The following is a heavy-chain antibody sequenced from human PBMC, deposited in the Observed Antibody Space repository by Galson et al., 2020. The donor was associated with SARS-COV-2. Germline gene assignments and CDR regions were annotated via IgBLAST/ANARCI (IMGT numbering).Heavy chain of an antibody. CDR1: GGSFSGYY. D-gene: IGHD2-2*01. V-gene: IGHV4-34*01. Sequence: SETLSLTCAVYGGSFSGYYWSWIRQPPGKGLEWIGEINHSGSTNYNPSLKSRVTISVDTSKNQFSLKLSSVTAADTAVYYCARGEVVVVPAARVYYYMDVWGKGTTVTVSS. J-gene: IGHJ6*03. CDR2: INHSGST. CDR3: ARGEVVVVPAARVYYYMDV.